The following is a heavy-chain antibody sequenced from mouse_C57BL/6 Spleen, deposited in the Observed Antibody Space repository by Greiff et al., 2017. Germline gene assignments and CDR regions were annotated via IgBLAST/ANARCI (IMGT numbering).Heavy chain of an antibody. CDR3: ARIYYDYDGGSYYAMDY. D-gene: IGHD2-4*01. V-gene: IGHV1-4*01. CDR2: INSSCGYT. J-gene: IGHJ4*01. Sequence: QVQLQQSGAELARPGASVQMFCKASGYTFTSYTMHWVKQRPGQGLEWIGYINSSCGYTKYNQKFKDKATLTADKSSSTAYMQLSSLTSEDSAVYYCARIYYDYDGGSYYAMDYGDQGTSVTISS. CDR1: GYTFTSYT.